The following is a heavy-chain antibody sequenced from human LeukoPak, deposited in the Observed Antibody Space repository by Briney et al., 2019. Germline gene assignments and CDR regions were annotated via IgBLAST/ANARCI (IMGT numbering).Heavy chain of an antibody. CDR3: ARDTGVVIFDY. CDR2: IYYSGST. CDR1: GGSISSGGYY. D-gene: IGHD3-3*01. J-gene: IGHJ4*02. Sequence: SETLSLTCTVSGGSISSGGYYWSWIRQHPGKGLEWIGYIYYSGSTNYNPSLKSRVTISVDTSKNQFSLKLSSVTAADTAVYYCARDTGVVIFDYWGQGTLVTVSS. V-gene: IGHV4-61*08.